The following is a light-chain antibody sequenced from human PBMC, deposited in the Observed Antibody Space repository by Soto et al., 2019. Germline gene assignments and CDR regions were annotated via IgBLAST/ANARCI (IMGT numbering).Light chain of an antibody. CDR1: SSDVGGYNY. V-gene: IGLV2-14*01. CDR2: EVS. Sequence: QSALTQPASVSGSPGQSITISCTGTSSDVGGYNYVSWYQHHPGKAPNLLIYEVSNRPSGVSNRFSGSKSGNTASLAISGLQAEDEADYYCNSYTSSTTLVFGGGTKLTVL. J-gene: IGLJ2*01. CDR3: NSYTSSTTLV.